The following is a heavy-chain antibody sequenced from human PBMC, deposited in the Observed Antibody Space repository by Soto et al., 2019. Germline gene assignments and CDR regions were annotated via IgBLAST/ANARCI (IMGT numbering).Heavy chain of an antibody. V-gene: IGHV1-69*13. CDR3: ARDPSTINKLIGVWFDP. CDR1: GDTFGRFT. Sequence: ASVKVSCKASGDTFGRFTINWVRQAPGQGLEWMGGIKPISDITNYAQRFQGRVTFTADASTSTVYLELSSLRSGDTAMYYCARDPSTINKLIGVWFDPWGQGTLVTVSS. CDR2: IKPISDIT. J-gene: IGHJ5*02. D-gene: IGHD4-4*01.